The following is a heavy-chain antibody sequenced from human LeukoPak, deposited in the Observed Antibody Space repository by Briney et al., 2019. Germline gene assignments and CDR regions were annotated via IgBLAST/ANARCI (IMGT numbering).Heavy chain of an antibody. V-gene: IGHV3-23*01. CDR1: GFTFSNFA. J-gene: IGHJ4*02. Sequence: GGSLRLSCAASGFTFSNFAMSWVRQAPGKGLEWVSSMSGGGGGTYHADSVKGRFTVSRENSNNMLYLQMNNLRAEDTAIYYCAKSGTYYRDAPNFDYWGQGTLVTVSS. CDR3: AKSGTYYRDAPNFDY. CDR2: MSGGGGGT. D-gene: IGHD1-26*01.